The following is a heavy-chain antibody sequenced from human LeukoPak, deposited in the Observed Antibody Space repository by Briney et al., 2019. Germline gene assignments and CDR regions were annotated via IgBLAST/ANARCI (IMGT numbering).Heavy chain of an antibody. V-gene: IGHV1-18*01. CDR2: ISAYSGNT. CDR3: ARELKVGASAAFDI. CDR1: GYTFTSYG. Sequence: ASVKVSCKXSGYTFTSYGISWVRQAPGQGLEWMGWISAYSGNTNYAQKLQGRVTMTTDTSTSTAYMELRSLRSDDTAVYYCARELKVGASAAFDIWGQGTMVTVSS. D-gene: IGHD1-26*01. J-gene: IGHJ3*02.